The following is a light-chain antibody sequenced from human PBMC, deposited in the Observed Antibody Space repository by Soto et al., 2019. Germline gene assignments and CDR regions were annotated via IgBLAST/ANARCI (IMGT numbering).Light chain of an antibody. CDR3: QQYNSYPWT. V-gene: IGKV1-5*03. J-gene: IGKJ1*01. CDR1: QSISSW. CDR2: KAS. Sequence: DIQMTQSPSTLSASVGDRVTITCRASQSISSWLAWYQQKPGKAPTLLIYKASSFESGVPSRFSGSGAGTEFTLTISRLQPDDFATYYCQQYNSYPWTFGQGTKVEIK.